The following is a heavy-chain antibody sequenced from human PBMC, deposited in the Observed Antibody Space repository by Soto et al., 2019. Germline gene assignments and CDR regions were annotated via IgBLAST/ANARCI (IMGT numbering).Heavy chain of an antibody. D-gene: IGHD1-26*01. V-gene: IGHV3-23*01. CDR1: GFSFSSYA. J-gene: IGHJ6*02. CDR3: ARDMSGGTYNYYYGMDV. CDR2: NSGSGIPT. Sequence: PGGSLRLSCAASGFSFSSYAMTWVRQAPGRGLQWVSANSGSGIPTYYADSVKGRFTISRDNSKNTLYLQMNSLRADDTAVYYCARDMSGGTYNYYYGMDVWGQGTTVTVSS.